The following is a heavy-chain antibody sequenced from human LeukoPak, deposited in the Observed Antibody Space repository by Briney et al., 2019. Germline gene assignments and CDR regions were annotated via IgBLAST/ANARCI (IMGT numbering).Heavy chain of an antibody. V-gene: IGHV3-30*02. CDR3: AKGDRGYSYGCSLDY. CDR1: GFTFSTSG. J-gene: IGHJ4*02. Sequence: GGSLRLSCAASGFTFSTSGMHWVRQAPGKGLEWVAFIRYDGSTKSYADSVKGRFTISRDNSKNTLFLQMNSLRVEDTAVYYCAKGDRGYSYGCSLDYWGQGTLVTVSS. CDR2: IRYDGSTK. D-gene: IGHD5-18*01.